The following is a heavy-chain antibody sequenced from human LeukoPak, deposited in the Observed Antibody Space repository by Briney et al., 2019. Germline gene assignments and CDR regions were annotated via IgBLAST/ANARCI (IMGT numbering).Heavy chain of an antibody. CDR3: AKEDSGWHFDY. CDR1: GFTFSSYA. CDR2: NSDSGSSS. Sequence: GGSLRLSCAASGFTFSSYAMSWVRQAPGKGLAWVAGNSDSGSSSYYTDSVKGRLTISGDNSKNTLYLQMNSLRAEDTAVYYCAKEDSGWHFDYWGQGTLVTVSS. D-gene: IGHD6-19*01. J-gene: IGHJ4*02. V-gene: IGHV3-23*01.